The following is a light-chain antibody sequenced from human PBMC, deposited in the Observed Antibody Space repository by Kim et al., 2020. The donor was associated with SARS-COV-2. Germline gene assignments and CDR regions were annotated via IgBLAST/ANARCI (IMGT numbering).Light chain of an antibody. CDR1: QSVNRN. V-gene: IGKV3-15*01. CDR3: QDYNNWPPWT. Sequence: EVVLTQFPATLSVSPGERATLSCRASQSVNRNLAWYQQKPGQAPRLLIYGASIRPPGTPGRFSGSGSGTEFTLSISSVQSADFAIYYCQDYNNWPPWTFGQGTKVDIK. CDR2: GAS. J-gene: IGKJ1*01.